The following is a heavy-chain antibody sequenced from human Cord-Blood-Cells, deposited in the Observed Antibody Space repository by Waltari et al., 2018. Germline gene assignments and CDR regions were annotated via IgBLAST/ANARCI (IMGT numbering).Heavy chain of an antibody. J-gene: IGHJ6*02. CDR3: ARDIPYYYGMDV. CDR1: GFTFSSYE. CDR2: ISSSGSTI. V-gene: IGHV3-48*03. Sequence: EVQLVESGGGLVQPGGSLRLSCAASGFTFSSYEMTWVRQAPGKGLEWVSYISSSGSTIYYADSVKGRFTISRDNAKNSLYLQMNSLRAEDTAVYYCARDIPYYYGMDVWGQGTTVTVSS.